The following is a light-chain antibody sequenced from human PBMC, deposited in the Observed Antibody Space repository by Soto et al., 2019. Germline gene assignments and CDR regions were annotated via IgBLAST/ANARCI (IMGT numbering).Light chain of an antibody. V-gene: IGKV1-5*03. CDR1: QTISSS. CDR2: KAS. J-gene: IGKJ1*01. Sequence: DIQVTHSPSTLSASVLYMVTITFRSSQTISSSLAWFQQKPGKAPKLLIYKASTLEDGAPSRFNGSGSGTEFTLSISSLQPDDFATYYCQKYNEYSKKFGQGTKVDIK. CDR3: QKYNEYSKK.